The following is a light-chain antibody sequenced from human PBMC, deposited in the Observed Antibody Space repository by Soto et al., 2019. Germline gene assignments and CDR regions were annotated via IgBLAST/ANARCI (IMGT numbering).Light chain of an antibody. Sequence: DIVMTQSPLSLPVTPGEPASISCRSSQSLLHSSGYNYLGWYLQKPGQSPQLLIYLGSSRASGVPDRFSGSGSGTDLTLRISRVEAEDVGVYYCIQTLQTPYTFGQGTKLDFK. CDR1: QSLLHSSGYNY. J-gene: IGKJ2*01. CDR2: LGS. CDR3: IQTLQTPYT. V-gene: IGKV2-28*01.